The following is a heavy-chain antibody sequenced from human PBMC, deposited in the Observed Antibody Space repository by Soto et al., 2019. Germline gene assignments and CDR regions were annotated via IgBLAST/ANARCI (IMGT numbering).Heavy chain of an antibody. Sequence: PSETLSLTCTVSGGSFSTNYWSWIRQPPGKGLEWIGYIYYGGSTNYNPSLKSRVTISVDTSKKQFSLNLTSVTAADTAVYYCARTPRSGYFWFDPWVQGTLVTVSS. V-gene: IGHV4-59*01. J-gene: IGHJ5*02. CDR1: GGSFSTNY. CDR2: IYYGGST. D-gene: IGHD3-3*01. CDR3: ARTPRSGYFWFDP.